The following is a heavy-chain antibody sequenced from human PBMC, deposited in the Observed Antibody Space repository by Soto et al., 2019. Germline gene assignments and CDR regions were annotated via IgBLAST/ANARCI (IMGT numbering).Heavy chain of an antibody. J-gene: IGHJ4*02. D-gene: IGHD3-22*01. CDR1: GGTFSSYA. Sequence: QAQLVQSGAEVKKPGSSVKVSCKASGGTFSSYAISWVRQAPGQGLEWMGGILPIFGTANYAQKFQGRVTITADESTSTAYMEVSSLRSEDTAVYCCASALYYDSSGQPHYYFAYWGQGTLVTVSS. CDR3: ASALYYDSSGQPHYYFAY. CDR2: ILPIFGTA. V-gene: IGHV1-69*01.